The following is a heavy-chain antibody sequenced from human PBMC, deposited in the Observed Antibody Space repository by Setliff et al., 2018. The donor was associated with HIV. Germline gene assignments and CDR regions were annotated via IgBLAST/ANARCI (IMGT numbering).Heavy chain of an antibody. V-gene: IGHV3-30-3*01. CDR2: ISYDGSNK. D-gene: IGHD3-22*01. J-gene: IGHJ4*02. CDR3: ARETMYDSRGYLSHYFDY. CDR1: GFTFSNYA. Sequence: GGSLRLSCAASGFTFSNYAMHWVRQAPGKGLEWVAVISYDGSNKYYADSVKGRFTISRDNSRNTLYLQMNSLRVEDTAVYYCARETMYDSRGYLSHYFDYWGQGTPVTVSS.